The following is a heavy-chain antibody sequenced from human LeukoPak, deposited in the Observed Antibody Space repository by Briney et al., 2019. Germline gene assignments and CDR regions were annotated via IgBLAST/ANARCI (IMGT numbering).Heavy chain of an antibody. V-gene: IGHV3-53*01. J-gene: IGHJ4*02. CDR1: GFTVSNNY. D-gene: IGHD7-27*01. CDR3: ARDRWGSRLFDY. Sequence: GGSLRLSCAASGFTVSNNYMSWVRQAPGKGLEWVSVIYSGGRTYYADSVKGRFTISRDNSKNTLYLQMNSLRVEDTAVYYCARDRWGSRLFDYWGQGTLVTVSS. CDR2: IYSGGRT.